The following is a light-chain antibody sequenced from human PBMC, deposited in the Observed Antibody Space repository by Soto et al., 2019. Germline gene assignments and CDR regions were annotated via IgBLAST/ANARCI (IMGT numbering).Light chain of an antibody. CDR2: DDS. CDR1: NIRSKS. J-gene: IGLJ1*01. CDR3: QVWDSSSDHYV. Sequence: YELTQPPSVSVAPGQTARIACGGNNIRSKSVHWYQQKPGQAPVLVVCDDSVRPSGIPERFSGSNSENTATLTISRVEAGDEADYFCQVWDSSSDHYVFGAGTKVTVL. V-gene: IGLV3-21*02.